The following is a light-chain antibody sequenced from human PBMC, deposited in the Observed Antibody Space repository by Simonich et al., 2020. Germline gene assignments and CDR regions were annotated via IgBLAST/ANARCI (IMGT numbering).Light chain of an antibody. V-gene: IGKV4-1*01. J-gene: IGKJ4*01. CDR3: QQYYSTPLT. CDR2: WAS. Sequence: DIVMTQSPDSLAVSLGERATINCKSSQSVLYSSNNKNYLAWYQQKPGQPPKLLICWASTRESGVPDRFRGSGSGTDFPRTISRLQAEDVAVYYCQQYYSTPLTFGGGTKVEIK. CDR1: QSVLYSSNNKNY.